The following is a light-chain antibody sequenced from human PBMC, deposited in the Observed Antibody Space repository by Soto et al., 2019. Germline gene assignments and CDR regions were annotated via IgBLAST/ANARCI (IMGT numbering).Light chain of an antibody. V-gene: IGKV3-11*01. CDR3: QQRNNWPRNT. Sequence: EIVLTQSPATVSLSPGERATLSCRASQIVSRHLAWYQQKPGQAPSLLIYDISNRDTGVPARFSGSGSETDFTLTISSLEPEDSAVYYCQQRNNWPRNTFGQGTKLEIK. CDR2: DIS. CDR1: QIVSRH. J-gene: IGKJ2*01.